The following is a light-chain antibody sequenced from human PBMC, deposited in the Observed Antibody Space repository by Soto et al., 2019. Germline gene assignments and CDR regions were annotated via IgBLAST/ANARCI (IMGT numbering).Light chain of an antibody. CDR2: AAS. CDR3: QQAGRIPPC. CDR1: RSINIY. J-gene: IGKJ2*03. Sequence: DIQMTQSPPSLSASVGDRVTITCRASRSINIYLNWYQQKPGKAPKLVIYAASSLQSGVPSRFSGGGSGTHFSLTISSLQPQDFATCYCQQAGRIPPCFGQGTKVEIK. V-gene: IGKV1-39*01.